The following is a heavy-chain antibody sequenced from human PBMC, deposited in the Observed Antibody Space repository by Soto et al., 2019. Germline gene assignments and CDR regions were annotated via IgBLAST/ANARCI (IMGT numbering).Heavy chain of an antibody. D-gene: IGHD3-10*01. CDR1: GGTFSSYT. J-gene: IGHJ6*02. V-gene: IGHV1-69*02. CDR3: AGLMSSRYYYGMDV. CDR2: IIPILGIA. Sequence: QVQLVQSGAEVKKPGSSVKFSCKASGGTFSSYTISWVRQAPGQGFEWMGRIIPILGIANYAQKFQGRVTITSDKSTSSAYMELSSLRSDDAAVYYCAGLMSSRYYYGMDVWGQGTTVTVSS.